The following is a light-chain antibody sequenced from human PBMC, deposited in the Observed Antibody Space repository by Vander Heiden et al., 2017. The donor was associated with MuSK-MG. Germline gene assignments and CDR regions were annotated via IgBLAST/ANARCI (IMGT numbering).Light chain of an antibody. CDR1: SRSIASHY. V-gene: IGLV6-57*02. Sequence: NFMLHQHNDVSESAGKTVTISCTCISRSIASHYVQWYEKRPCSAPTTVSYEANQRPSGVPDRFSGSMDRSSISDSLTISGLKTYDESDAARQSYDGCTPRFFCGWITLTVL. J-gene: IGLJ2*01. CDR2: EAN. CDR3: QSYDGCTPRF.